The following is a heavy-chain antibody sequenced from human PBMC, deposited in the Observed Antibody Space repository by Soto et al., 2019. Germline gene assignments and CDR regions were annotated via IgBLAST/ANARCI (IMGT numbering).Heavy chain of an antibody. Sequence: GGSLRLSCAASGFTFSSYGITWFRQAPGKGLEWVSVISGSGVSTYYAVSVKGRFTISRDNSKSTLYLQMNSLRSEDPAVYYCAKWAGYGHDAFDIWGVGIMVTVS. CDR1: GFTFSSYG. D-gene: IGHD5-12*01. CDR2: ISGSGVST. CDR3: AKWAGYGHDAFDI. J-gene: IGHJ3*02. V-gene: IGHV3-23*01.